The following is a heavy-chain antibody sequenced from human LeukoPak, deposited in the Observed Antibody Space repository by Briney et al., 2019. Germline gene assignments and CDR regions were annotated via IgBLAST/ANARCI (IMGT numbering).Heavy chain of an antibody. D-gene: IGHD3-10*01. Sequence: SETLSLTSTVSGGSISSGGYYWSWIRQHPGKGLEWIGYIYYSGSTYYNPSLKSRVTISVDTSKNQFSLKLSSVTAADMAVYYCARAGDSWYFDYWGQGTLVTVCS. CDR1: GGSISSGGYY. J-gene: IGHJ4*02. V-gene: IGHV4-31*03. CDR2: IYYSGST. CDR3: ARAGDSWYFDY.